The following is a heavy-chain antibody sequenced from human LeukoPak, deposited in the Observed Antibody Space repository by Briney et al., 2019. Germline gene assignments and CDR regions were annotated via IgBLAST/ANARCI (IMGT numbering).Heavy chain of an antibody. Sequence: PSETLSLTCTVSGGSISSSSYYWGWIRQPPGKGLEWIGSIYYSGSTNYNPSLKSRVTISVDRSKNQFSLKLSSVTAADTAVYYCARAPRGVAAAVTYFDYWGQGTLVTVSS. D-gene: IGHD6-13*01. V-gene: IGHV4-39*07. J-gene: IGHJ4*02. CDR2: IYYSGST. CDR1: GGSISSSSYY. CDR3: ARAPRGVAAAVTYFDY.